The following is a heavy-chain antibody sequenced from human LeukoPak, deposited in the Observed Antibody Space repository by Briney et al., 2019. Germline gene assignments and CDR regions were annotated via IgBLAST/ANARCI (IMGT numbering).Heavy chain of an antibody. V-gene: IGHV4-39*07. Sequence: SETLSSTCSVSGDSIYNSDYYWGWIRQPPGKGLEWIGSIFYGGSTYYNPSLESRVTVSIATSKSQFSLKLTSVTAADTAVYYCARGDNSGSYYWFDPWGQGTLVTVSS. J-gene: IGHJ5*02. CDR2: IFYGGST. CDR1: GDSIYNSDYY. CDR3: ARGDNSGSYYWFDP. D-gene: IGHD1-26*01.